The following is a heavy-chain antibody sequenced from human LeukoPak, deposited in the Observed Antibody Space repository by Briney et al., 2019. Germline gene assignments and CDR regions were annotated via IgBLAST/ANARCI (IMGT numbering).Heavy chain of an antibody. Sequence: GESLRLSCAASGFTLSSYAMSWVRQAPGKGLEWVSTIGRSVVSTFYSDSVKGRFTISRDSSKDTLYLQMNSLRVEDTAVYYCAKIPRFYYDSTGDFDYWGQGTLVTVSA. V-gene: IGHV3-23*01. J-gene: IGHJ4*02. D-gene: IGHD3-22*01. CDR3: AKIPRFYYDSTGDFDY. CDR1: GFTLSSYA. CDR2: IGRSVVST.